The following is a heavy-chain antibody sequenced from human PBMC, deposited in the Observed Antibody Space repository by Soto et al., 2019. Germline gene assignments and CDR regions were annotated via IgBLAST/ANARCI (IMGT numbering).Heavy chain of an antibody. J-gene: IGHJ6*02. Sequence: WASVKVSCKASGYTFSDYYVHWVRQAPGQGLEWMGWINPNTGGTDYAQKFQGRVTMTRDTSITTAYMDLSRLRSDDTAVYYCARGLDCSGGNCYTRVYYGMDVWGQGTTVTVSS. CDR2: INPNTGGT. V-gene: IGHV1-2*02. CDR1: GYTFSDYY. D-gene: IGHD2-15*01. CDR3: ARGLDCSGGNCYTRVYYGMDV.